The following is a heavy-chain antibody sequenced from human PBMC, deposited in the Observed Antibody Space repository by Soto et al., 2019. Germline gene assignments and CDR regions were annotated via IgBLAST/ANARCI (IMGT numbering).Heavy chain of an antibody. Sequence: QVQLVQSGAEVKKPGSSVKVSCKASGGTFSSCAISWVRQAPGQGLEWMGGIIPIFGTANYAQKFQGRVTITADESTSTAYMELSSLRSEDTAVYYCARGAYYDYLWGSYRFPSFDYWGQGTLVTVSS. V-gene: IGHV1-69*01. D-gene: IGHD3-16*02. CDR3: ARGAYYDYLWGSYRFPSFDY. CDR2: IIPIFGTA. J-gene: IGHJ4*02. CDR1: GGTFSSCA.